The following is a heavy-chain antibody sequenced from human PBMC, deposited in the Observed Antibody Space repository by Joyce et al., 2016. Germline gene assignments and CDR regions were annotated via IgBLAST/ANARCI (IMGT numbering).Heavy chain of an antibody. CDR1: GDSVSSGSYS. D-gene: IGHD4-11*01. Sequence: QVQLQESGPGLVKPSQTLSLTCTVSGDSVSSGSYSWSWIRQPAGKGLEWIGRIYASGPTNYNPSLKSRLTISVDTSKNQISLQLTSVTAADTAVYYCAREVNWFDPWGQGTLVTVSS. CDR3: AREVNWFDP. CDR2: IYASGPT. V-gene: IGHV4-61*02. J-gene: IGHJ5*02.